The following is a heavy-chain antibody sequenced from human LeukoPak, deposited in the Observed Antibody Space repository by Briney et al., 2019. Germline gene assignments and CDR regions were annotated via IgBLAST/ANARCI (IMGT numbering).Heavy chain of an antibody. CDR1: GFTFSSYA. CDR2: ISGSGGST. V-gene: IGHV3-23*01. Sequence: PGGSLRLSCAASGFTFSSYAMSWVRQAPGKGLEWVSAISGSGGSTYYADSVKGRFTISRDNSKNTLDLQMNSMRAEDTAVYYCAKGIVGVAGLYYFDYWGQGTLVTVSS. J-gene: IGHJ4*02. D-gene: IGHD6-13*01. CDR3: AKGIVGVAGLYYFDY.